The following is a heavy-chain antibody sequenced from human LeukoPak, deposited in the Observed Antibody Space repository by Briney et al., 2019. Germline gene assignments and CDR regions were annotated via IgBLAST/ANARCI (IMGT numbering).Heavy chain of an antibody. CDR2: INHSGST. D-gene: IGHD3-10*01. CDR3: ARRRFGELAGYYYCYMDV. CDR1: GGSFSGYY. V-gene: IGHV4-34*01. Sequence: SETLSLTCAVYGGSFSGYYWSWIRQPSGKGLEWIGEINHSGSTNYNPSLKSRVTISVDTSKNQFSLKLSSVTAADTAVYYCARRRFGELAGYYYCYMDVWGKGTTVTISS. J-gene: IGHJ6*03.